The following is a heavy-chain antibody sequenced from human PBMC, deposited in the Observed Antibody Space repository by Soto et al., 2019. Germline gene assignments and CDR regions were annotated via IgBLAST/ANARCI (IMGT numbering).Heavy chain of an antibody. Sequence: CCAASGVTCRQCAMSWVRQAAGKGLEWVSGLSDGGSSTFYADSVKGRFTISRDNAKNTLYLQMSSLRAEDTAVHYCAKEGNTSPYNWFDPWGQRTLVTVSS. CDR1: GVTCRQCA. CDR2: LSDGGSST. V-gene: IGHV3-23*01. J-gene: IGHJ5*02. D-gene: IGHD2-2*01. CDR3: AKEGNTSPYNWFDP.